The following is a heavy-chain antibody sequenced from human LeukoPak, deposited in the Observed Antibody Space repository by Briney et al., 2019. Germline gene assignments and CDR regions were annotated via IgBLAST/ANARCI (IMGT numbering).Heavy chain of an antibody. CDR1: GGSFSGYY. V-gene: IGHV4-34*01. CDR3: ARGDYGEDY. J-gene: IGHJ4*02. D-gene: IGHD4-17*01. Sequence: PETLSLTCAVHGGSFSGYYWSWIRQPPGKGLEWIGEVIHSGTLNYNPSLKSRLTMSVDTSKNQFSLNLNYVTAADTAVYYCARGDYGEDYWGQGNLVTVSS. CDR2: VIHSGTL.